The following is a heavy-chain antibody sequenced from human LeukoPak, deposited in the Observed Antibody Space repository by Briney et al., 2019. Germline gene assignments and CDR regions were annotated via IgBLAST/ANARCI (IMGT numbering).Heavy chain of an antibody. CDR1: GFGFTAAW. CDR3: ARVGYSYGYAGTFDY. V-gene: IGHV3-7*01. CDR2: IKQDGSEK. J-gene: IGHJ4*02. Sequence: PGGSLRLSCAASGFGFTAAWMSWVRQAPGKGLEWVANIKQDGSEKYYVDSVKGRFTISRDNAKNSLYLQMNSLRAEDTAVYYCARVGYSYGYAGTFDYWGQGTLVTVSS. D-gene: IGHD5-18*01.